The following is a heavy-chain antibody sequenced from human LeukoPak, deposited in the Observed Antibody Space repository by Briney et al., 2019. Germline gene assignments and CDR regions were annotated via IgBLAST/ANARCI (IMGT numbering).Heavy chain of an antibody. CDR3: ARVSCSGGSCNPYSHYDMDV. CDR2: IWYDGSNK. CDR1: GFTFSTYG. D-gene: IGHD2-15*01. V-gene: IGHV3-33*01. J-gene: IGHJ6*02. Sequence: GGSLRLSCASSGFTFSTYGMHWVRQAPGKGLEWVAIIWYDGSNKKYADSVKGRFTISRDNSKNTLYLQMNSLRAEDTAVYYCARVSCSGGSCNPYSHYDMDVWGQGTTVTVSS.